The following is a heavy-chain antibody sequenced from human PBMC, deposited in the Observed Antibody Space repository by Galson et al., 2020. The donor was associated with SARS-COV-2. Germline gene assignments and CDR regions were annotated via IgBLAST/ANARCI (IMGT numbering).Heavy chain of an antibody. V-gene: IGHV3-15*01. CDR2: IKSKTDGGTT. Sequence: GGSLRLSCAASGFTFSNAWMSWVRQAPGKGLEWVGRIKSKTDGGTTDYAAPVKGRFTISRDDSKNTLYPQMNSLKTEDTAVYYCTTDLAGVYYDILTGYYYFGYWGQGTLVTVSS. D-gene: IGHD3-9*01. CDR1: GFTFSNAW. J-gene: IGHJ4*02. CDR3: TTDLAGVYYDILTGYYYFGY.